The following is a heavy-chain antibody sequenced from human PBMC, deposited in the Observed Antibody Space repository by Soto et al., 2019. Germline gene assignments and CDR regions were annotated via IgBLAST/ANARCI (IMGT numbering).Heavy chain of an antibody. J-gene: IGHJ4*02. V-gene: IGHV5-51*01. Sequence: GESLKISCKTFGYSFSSHWIGWVRQMPGKGLEWMGIIYPADSDTRYSPTFQGQVTFSADKSVSTAYLQWSSLKASDTAVYYCAREMGASPTPFDYWGQGTQVTV. D-gene: IGHD1-26*01. CDR3: AREMGASPTPFDY. CDR2: IYPADSDT. CDR1: GYSFSSHW.